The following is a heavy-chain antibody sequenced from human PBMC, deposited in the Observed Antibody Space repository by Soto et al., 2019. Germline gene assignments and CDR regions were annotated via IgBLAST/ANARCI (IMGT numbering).Heavy chain of an antibody. Sequence: QVQLVQSGAEVKKPGASVKVSCKASGYTFTIYGISWVRQAPGQGLEWMGWISAYNGNTNYAQKLQGRVTITTDTSTSTAYMELRSLRSDDTAVSYCAREYIAVAGYYYYGMEVWGKGTTVTVSS. CDR3: AREYIAVAGYYYYGMEV. J-gene: IGHJ6*04. CDR1: GYTFTIYG. D-gene: IGHD6-19*01. V-gene: IGHV1-18*01. CDR2: ISAYNGNT.